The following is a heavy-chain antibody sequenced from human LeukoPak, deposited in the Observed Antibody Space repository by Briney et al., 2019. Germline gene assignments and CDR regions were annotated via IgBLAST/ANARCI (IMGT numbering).Heavy chain of an antibody. CDR2: IISSSSYI. J-gene: IGHJ4*02. V-gene: IGHV3-21*01. CDR3: ARSRIDY. Sequence: GGPLRLSCAASGFTFTSYSMNWVRQAPGKWLEWVSSIISSSSYIYYADSVKGRFTISRDNAKNSLYLQMNSLRAEDTAVYYCARSRIDYWGQGTLVTVSS. CDR1: GFTFTSYS.